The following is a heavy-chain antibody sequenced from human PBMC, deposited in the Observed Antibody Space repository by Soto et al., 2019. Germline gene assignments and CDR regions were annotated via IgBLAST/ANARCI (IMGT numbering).Heavy chain of an antibody. CDR1: GGTFSSYT. V-gene: IGHV1-69*02. J-gene: IGHJ6*03. CDR2: IIPILGIA. Sequence: ASVKVSCKASGGTFSSYTISWVRQAPGQGLEWMGRIIPILGIANYAQKFQGRVTITADKSTSTAYMELSSLRSEDTAVYYCARGQVGDPQIYYYYYMDVWGKGTTVTVSS. D-gene: IGHD4-17*01. CDR3: ARGQVGDPQIYYYYYMDV.